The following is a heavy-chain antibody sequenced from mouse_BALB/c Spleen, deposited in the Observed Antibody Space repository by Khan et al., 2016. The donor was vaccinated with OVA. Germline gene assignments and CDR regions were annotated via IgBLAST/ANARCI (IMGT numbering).Heavy chain of an antibody. Sequence: QVQLKQSGAELVRPGVSVKISCKGSGYTFTDFTMHWVKQSHAMSLEWIGVISTYYGDATYNQKFKDKATMTVDKYYSTAYMELARLTSEDSSMYYCTRGGGGNRFAYWGQGTLVTVSA. CDR1: GYTFTDFT. J-gene: IGHJ3*01. CDR3: TRGGGGNRFAY. CDR2: ISTYYGDA. V-gene: IGHV1S137*01.